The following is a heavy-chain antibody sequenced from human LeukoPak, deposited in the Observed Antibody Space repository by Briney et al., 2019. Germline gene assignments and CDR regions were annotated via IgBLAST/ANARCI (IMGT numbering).Heavy chain of an antibody. CDR2: IWYDGSNK. CDR3: ARDGGWPPGYYYYGMDV. Sequence: GRSLRLSCAASGFTFSSYGMHWVRQAPGKGLEWAAVIWYDGSNKYYADSVKGRFTISRDNSKNTLYLQMNSLRAEDTAVYYCARDGGWPPGYYYYGMDVWGQGTTVTVSS. V-gene: IGHV3-33*01. CDR1: GFTFSSYG. J-gene: IGHJ6*02. D-gene: IGHD6-19*01.